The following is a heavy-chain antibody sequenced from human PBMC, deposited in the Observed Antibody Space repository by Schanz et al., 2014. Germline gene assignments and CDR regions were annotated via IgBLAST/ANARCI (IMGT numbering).Heavy chain of an antibody. D-gene: IGHD5-18*01. Sequence: QVQLVQSGAEVKKPGSSVKVSCKLSGGTFSSYTISWIRQAPGQGLEWMGRIIPVLAIADYAQKFQGRVTITADKSTSTASMELSSLRSEDTAVYYCARGPSQGYSYGHNIGAYYYGMDVWGQGTTXTVSS. CDR3: ARGPSQGYSYGHNIGAYYYGMDV. V-gene: IGHV1-69*02. CDR2: IIPVLAIA. CDR1: GGTFSSYT. J-gene: IGHJ6*02.